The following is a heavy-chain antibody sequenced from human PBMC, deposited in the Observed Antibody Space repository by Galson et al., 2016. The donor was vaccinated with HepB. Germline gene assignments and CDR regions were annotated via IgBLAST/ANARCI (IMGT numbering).Heavy chain of an antibody. J-gene: IGHJ4*02. V-gene: IGHV3-9*01. D-gene: IGHD3-3*01. Sequence: SLRLSCAASGFTFDDYAMHWVRQAPGRGLEWVSGISRDSGEIGYADSVMARFTISRDNAKNSLYLQMNSLRTEDTAIYYCARVEMEWIPDYWGQGTLVTVSS. CDR2: ISRDSGEI. CDR3: ARVEMEWIPDY. CDR1: GFTFDDYA.